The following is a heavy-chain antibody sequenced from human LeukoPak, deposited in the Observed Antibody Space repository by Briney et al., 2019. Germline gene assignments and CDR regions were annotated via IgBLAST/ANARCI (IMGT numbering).Heavy chain of an antibody. CDR2: INSDGITT. CDR1: GFTFTDYW. Sequence: GGSLRLSCAASGFTFTDYWMHWVRQAPGKGLVWVLRINSDGITTTYADSVKGRFTISRDNAKSTLYLQMNSLRADDTAVYYCTRGVNGDSRFDPWGQGTLVTVSS. D-gene: IGHD4-17*01. J-gene: IGHJ5*02. V-gene: IGHV3-74*01. CDR3: TRGVNGDSRFDP.